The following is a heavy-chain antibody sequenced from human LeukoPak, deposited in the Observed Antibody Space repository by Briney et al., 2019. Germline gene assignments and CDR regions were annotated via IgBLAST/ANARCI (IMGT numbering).Heavy chain of an antibody. D-gene: IGHD6-19*01. CDR3: ARDSGSGWTIYYYYGTDV. CDR2: ISSNGGST. Sequence: GGSLRLSCAASGFTFSSYAMHWVRQAPGKGLEYVSAISSNGGSTYYANSVKGRFTISRDNSKNTLYLQMGSLRAEDMAVYYCARDSGSGWTIYYYYGTDVWGQGTTVTVSS. CDR1: GFTFSSYA. V-gene: IGHV3-64*01. J-gene: IGHJ6*02.